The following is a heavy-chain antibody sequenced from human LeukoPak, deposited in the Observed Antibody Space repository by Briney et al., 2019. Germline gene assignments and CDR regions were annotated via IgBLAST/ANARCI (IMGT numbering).Heavy chain of an antibody. D-gene: IGHD2-2*01. Sequence: PGGSLRLSCAASGFSVSSNYLTWVRQAPGKELEWVSVLYSNGYISYADSVKGRFTISRDNSKNTLYLRMNSLRAEDTAVYYCARGLFVVVPAAIVSDFDYWGQGALVTVSS. CDR3: ARGLFVVVPAAIVSDFDY. V-gene: IGHV3-53*01. J-gene: IGHJ4*02. CDR1: GFSVSSNY. CDR2: LYSNGYI.